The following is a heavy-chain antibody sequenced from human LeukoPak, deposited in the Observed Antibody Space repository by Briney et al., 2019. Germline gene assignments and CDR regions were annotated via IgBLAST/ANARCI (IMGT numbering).Heavy chain of an antibody. V-gene: IGHV3-23*01. Sequence: GGSLRLSCAASGFTFSSYAMHWVRQAPGKGLEWVSAISGSGGSTYYADSVKGRFTISRDNSKNTLYLQMNSLRAEDTAVYYCAKVGRWLQFSSLFDYWGQGTLVTVSS. CDR1: GFTFSSYA. J-gene: IGHJ4*02. D-gene: IGHD5-24*01. CDR3: AKVGRWLQFSSLFDY. CDR2: ISGSGGST.